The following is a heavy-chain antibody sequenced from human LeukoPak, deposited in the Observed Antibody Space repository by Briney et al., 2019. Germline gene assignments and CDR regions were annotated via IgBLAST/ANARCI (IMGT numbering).Heavy chain of an antibody. J-gene: IGHJ4*02. V-gene: IGHV1-2*02. CDR1: GYSFIDYY. D-gene: IGHD2-2*01. Sequence: ASVTVSCKTSGYSFIDYYIHWMRQAPGQGPEWMGRIHPHSGGTHYEQRFQVRVTLTRDTSISTVYMELSGLRSDDTAVYYCARAPGPYTTSRFHSWGQGNLVTVSS. CDR2: IHPHSGGT. CDR3: ARAPGPYTTSRFHS.